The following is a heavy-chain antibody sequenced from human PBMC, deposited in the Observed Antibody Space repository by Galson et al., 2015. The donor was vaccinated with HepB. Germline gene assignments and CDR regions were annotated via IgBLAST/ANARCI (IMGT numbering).Heavy chain of an antibody. J-gene: IGHJ3*02. D-gene: IGHD6-13*01. V-gene: IGHV5-51*01. CDR2: IYPGDSET. CDR1: GYSFPSHW. Sequence: QSGAEVKKPGDSLKISCKASGYSFPSHWIGWVRQVPGKGLEWMGVIYPGDSETTYSPSFEGQVTISADRSITTAYLQWSSLKASDSAVYYCARPFAIAAAGKSSFDNWGHGTIVTVSS. CDR3: ARPFAIAAAGKSSFDN.